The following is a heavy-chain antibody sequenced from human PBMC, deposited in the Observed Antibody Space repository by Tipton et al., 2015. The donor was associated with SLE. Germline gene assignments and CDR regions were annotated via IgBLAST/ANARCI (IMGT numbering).Heavy chain of an antibody. CDR2: IRYDGSNK. D-gene: IGHD3-10*01. Sequence: SLRLSCAASGFTFSSYGMHWVRQAPGKGLEWVACIRYDGSNKYYADSVKGRFTISRDNSKNTLYLQMNSLRAEDTAVYYCAKDTSLGSYYYYYMDVWGKGTTVTVSS. CDR3: AKDTSLGSYYYYYMDV. CDR1: GFTFSSYG. J-gene: IGHJ6*03. V-gene: IGHV3-30*02.